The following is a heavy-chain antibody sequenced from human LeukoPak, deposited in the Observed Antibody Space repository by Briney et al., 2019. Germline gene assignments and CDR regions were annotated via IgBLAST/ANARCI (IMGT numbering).Heavy chain of an antibody. CDR2: INHSGST. CDR1: GGSFSGYY. D-gene: IGHD3-10*01. J-gene: IGHJ4*02. Sequence: YPSETLSLTCAAYGGSFSGYYWSWIRQSPGKGLEWIGEINHSGSTNYNPSLKSRVTISIDTSKNQFSLKVKAVTAADATVHYCARRQYYGSGSSHFDYWGQGTLVTVSS. CDR3: ARRQYYGSGSSHFDY. V-gene: IGHV4-34*01.